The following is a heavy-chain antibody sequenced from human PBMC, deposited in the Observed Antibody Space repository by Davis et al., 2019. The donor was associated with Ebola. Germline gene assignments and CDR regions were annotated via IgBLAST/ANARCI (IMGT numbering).Heavy chain of an antibody. V-gene: IGHV3-21*01. CDR2: ITIGSSYI. CDR1: GFTFSSYS. J-gene: IGHJ5*02. CDR3: ARDVITIFGVVIIEGDWFDP. Sequence: GESLKISCAASGFTFSSYSMHWVRQAPGKGLEWVSSITIGSSYIYYADSVKGRFTISRDNAKNSLYLQMNSLRAEDTAVYYCARDVITIFGVVIIEGDWFDPWGQGTLVTVSS. D-gene: IGHD3-3*01.